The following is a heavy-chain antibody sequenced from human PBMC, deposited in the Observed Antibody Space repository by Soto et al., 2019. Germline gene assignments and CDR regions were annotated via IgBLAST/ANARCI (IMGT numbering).Heavy chain of an antibody. Sequence: QVQLVQSGAEVKEPGSSVKVSCKASGGGNLRDYRTTWVRRAPGQGLEWMGGIIPKLGSANYEQNFQGRVTITADESTHTVYMELRSLRADDTAVYYCARGGDGYTFGAVYWGQGTPVTVSS. CDR3: ARGGDGYTFGAVY. V-gene: IGHV1-69*01. CDR2: IIPKLGSA. D-gene: IGHD2-21*01. J-gene: IGHJ4*02. CDR1: GGGNLRDYR.